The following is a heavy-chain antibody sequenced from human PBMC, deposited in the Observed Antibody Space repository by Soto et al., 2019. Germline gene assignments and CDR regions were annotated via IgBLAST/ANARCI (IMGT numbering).Heavy chain of an antibody. CDR3: ARVWYDGNSGAFDI. CDR2: ISAYNGNT. D-gene: IGHD3-10*01. V-gene: IGHV1-18*01. CDR1: GYNFILHG. J-gene: IGHJ3*02. Sequence: QGQLVQSVGEVKKPGASLKDSCKASGYNFILHGISWVRQAPGQGLEWMGWISAYNGNTNYAQNFQDRVTMTTDPSTSTVNMELRSLRSDDTAVYYCARVWYDGNSGAFDIWGQGTKVTVSS.